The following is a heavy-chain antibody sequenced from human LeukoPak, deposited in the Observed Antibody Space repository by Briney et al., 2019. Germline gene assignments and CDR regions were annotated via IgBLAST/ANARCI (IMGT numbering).Heavy chain of an antibody. Sequence: SETLSLTCTVSGGSLSSYYWSWIRQPPGKGLEWIGYIYYSGSTTYNPPLTRLGTISKDTSKKTFSPKLSSVSAADTAVYYCARHYDNSGYGFFQHWGQGTLVTASS. V-gene: IGHV4-59*08. D-gene: IGHD3-22*01. J-gene: IGHJ1*01. CDR2: IYYSGST. CDR1: GGSLSSYY. CDR3: ARHYDNSGYGFFQH.